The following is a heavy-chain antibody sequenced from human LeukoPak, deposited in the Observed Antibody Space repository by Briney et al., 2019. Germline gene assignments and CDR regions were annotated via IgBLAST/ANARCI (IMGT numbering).Heavy chain of an antibody. CDR3: ARDQGGVGY. J-gene: IGHJ4*02. D-gene: IGHD3-16*01. CDR1: GFTFSSYA. Sequence: GGSLRLSCAASGFTFSSYAMHWVRQAPGKGVEWVAVISYDGSNKYYADSVKGRFTISRDNSKNTLYLQMNSLRAEDTAVYYCARDQGGVGYWGQGTLVTVSS. V-gene: IGHV3-30*04. CDR2: ISYDGSNK.